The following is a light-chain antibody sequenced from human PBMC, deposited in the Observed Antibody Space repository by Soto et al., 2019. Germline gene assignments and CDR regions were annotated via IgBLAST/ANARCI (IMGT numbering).Light chain of an antibody. CDR3: LQYNGYYRT. V-gene: IGKV1-6*01. J-gene: IGKJ1*01. CDR1: QVIRND. CDR2: AAS. Sequence: AIQLTQSPSSLSAFLVDRATITFRASQVIRNDLGWYQQKPGQAPKLLIFAASTLQSGVPARFSGSGSGTDFTLTISSLQSDDFATYYCLQYNGYYRTFGQGTKVDIK.